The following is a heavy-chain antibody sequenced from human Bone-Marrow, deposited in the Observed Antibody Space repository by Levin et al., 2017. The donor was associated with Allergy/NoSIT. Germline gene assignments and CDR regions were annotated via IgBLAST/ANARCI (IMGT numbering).Heavy chain of an antibody. Sequence: QAGGSLRLSCAVSGFTLTDHYMDWVRQVPGKRLEWVGRSRNKANSYTTEYAASVRGRFIVSRDDSKDSWYLQMNNLKTEDTAVYYCVRCGFYNSLWLFDIWGQGTTVTVSS. V-gene: IGHV3-72*01. D-gene: IGHD1-1*01. CDR2: SRNKANSYTT. CDR3: VRCGFYNSLWLFDI. CDR1: GFTLTDHY. J-gene: IGHJ3*02.